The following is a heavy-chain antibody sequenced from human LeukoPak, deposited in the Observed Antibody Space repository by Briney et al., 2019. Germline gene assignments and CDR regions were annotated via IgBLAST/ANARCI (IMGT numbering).Heavy chain of an antibody. CDR2: IHNSGRT. J-gene: IGHJ4*02. CDR3: ARHGTISSESYFDY. V-gene: IGHV4-59*08. CDR1: GGSVSSYY. Sequence: SETLSLTCSVSGGSVSSYYWSWIRQSPGKGLEWIGYIHNSGRTNYDPSLKSRVTGFVDTSKNQVSLRLSSVTAADTAVYYCARHGTISSESYFDYWGQGALVTVSS. D-gene: IGHD1-14*01.